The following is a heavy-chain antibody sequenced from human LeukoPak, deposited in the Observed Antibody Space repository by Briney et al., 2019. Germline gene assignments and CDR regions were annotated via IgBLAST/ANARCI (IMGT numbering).Heavy chain of an antibody. D-gene: IGHD3-10*01. V-gene: IGHV3-7*01. CDR3: ARYVGRAA. CDR2: IKQDGSEK. Sequence: GGSLRLSCAASGFTFSSYWMSWVRQAPGKGREWVVNIKQDGSEKYYADSVKGRFTISRDNAKNSLYLQMNSLRAEDKAVYYWARYVGRAAGGERTLVTVSS. J-gene: IGHJ4*02. CDR1: GFTFSSYW.